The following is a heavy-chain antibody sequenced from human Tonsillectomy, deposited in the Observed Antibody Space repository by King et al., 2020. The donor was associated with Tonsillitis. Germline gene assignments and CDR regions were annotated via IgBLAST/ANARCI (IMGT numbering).Heavy chain of an antibody. Sequence: VQLVESGAEVKKPGASVKVSCKASGYTFSTYGISWVRQAPGQGLEWMGWISAYNGNTKYAHNLQGRVTMTTDTATSTAYMELRSLRSDDTAVYYCSRDGLFQLLYHYDDLYIWGQGKMVTVSS. V-gene: IGHV1-18*01. CDR3: SRDGLFQLLYHYDDLYI. D-gene: IGHD2-2*02. CDR1: GYTFSTYG. J-gene: IGHJ3*02. CDR2: ISAYNGNT.